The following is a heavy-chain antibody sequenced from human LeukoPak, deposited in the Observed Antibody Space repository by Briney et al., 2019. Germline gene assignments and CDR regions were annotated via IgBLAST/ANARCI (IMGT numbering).Heavy chain of an antibody. Sequence: GASVKVSCKASGYTFTNYGIIWVRQAPGQGLEWMGWISAYNGNTNYAQKLQGRVTMTTDTSTSTAYMELRSLSSDDTAVYYCATDLRGHGDWSFDYWGQGTLVTVSS. CDR3: ATDLRGHGDWSFDY. D-gene: IGHD4-17*01. CDR1: GYTFTNYG. J-gene: IGHJ4*02. CDR2: ISAYNGNT. V-gene: IGHV1-18*01.